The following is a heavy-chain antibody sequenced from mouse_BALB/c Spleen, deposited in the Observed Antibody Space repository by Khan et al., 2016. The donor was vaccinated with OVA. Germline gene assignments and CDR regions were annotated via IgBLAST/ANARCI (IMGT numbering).Heavy chain of an antibody. D-gene: IGHD4-1*01. J-gene: IGHJ4*01. CDR2: IDPDNGDT. Sequence: EVQLQESGADLVRSGASVKLSCIASGFNIRHYYLPWVKQRPEQGLEWIGWIDPDNGDTEYDPKFQGKATMTADTSSNTAYLQLSSLTSEDTAVYYCTTGWGYAMDYWGQGTSVTVSS. CDR1: GFNIRHYY. V-gene: IGHV14-4*02. CDR3: TTGWGYAMDY.